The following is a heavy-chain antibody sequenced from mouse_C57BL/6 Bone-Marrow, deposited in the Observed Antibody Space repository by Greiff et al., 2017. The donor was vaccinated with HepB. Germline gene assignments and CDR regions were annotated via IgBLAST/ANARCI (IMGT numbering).Heavy chain of an antibody. D-gene: IGHD2-3*01. CDR1: GYTFTSYW. J-gene: IGHJ3*01. V-gene: IGHV1-55*01. Sequence: VQLQQSGAELVKPGASVKMSCKASGYTFTSYWITWVKQRPGQGLEWIGDIYPGSGSTNYNEKFKSKATLTVDTSSSTAYMQLSSLTSEDSAVYYCARPSYDGYSFAYWGQGTLVTVSA. CDR3: ARPSYDGYSFAY. CDR2: IYPGSGST.